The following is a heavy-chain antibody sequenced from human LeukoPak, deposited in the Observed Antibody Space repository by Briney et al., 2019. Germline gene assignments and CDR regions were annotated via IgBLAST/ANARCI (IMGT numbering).Heavy chain of an antibody. J-gene: IGHJ4*02. CDR1: GGSFSGYY. V-gene: IGHV4-34*01. D-gene: IGHD5-18*01. Sequence: SETLSLTCAVYGGSFSGYYWSWIRQPPGKGLEWIGEINHSGSTNYNPSLKSRVTISVDTSKNQFSLKLSSVTAADTAVYYCARVSYGYGYYFDYWGQGTLVTVSS. CDR3: ARVSYGYGYYFDY. CDR2: INHSGST.